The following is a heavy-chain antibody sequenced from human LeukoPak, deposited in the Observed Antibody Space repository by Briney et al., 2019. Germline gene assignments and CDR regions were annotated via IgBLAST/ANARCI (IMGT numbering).Heavy chain of an antibody. CDR3: ARGAHYYDILTGYPRPQYYFDY. J-gene: IGHJ4*02. D-gene: IGHD3-9*01. V-gene: IGHV4-34*01. Sequence: SETLSLTCAVYGGSFSGYYWSWIRQPPGKGLEWIGEINHSGSTNYNPSLESRVTISVDTSKNQFSLKLSSVTAADTAVYYCARGAHYYDILTGYPRPQYYFDYWGQGTLVTVSS. CDR1: GGSFSGYY. CDR2: INHSGST.